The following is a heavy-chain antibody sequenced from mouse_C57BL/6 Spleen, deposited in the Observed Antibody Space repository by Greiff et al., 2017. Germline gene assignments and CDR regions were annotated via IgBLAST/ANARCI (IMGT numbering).Heavy chain of an antibody. CDR1: GYTFTDYN. D-gene: IGHD1-1*01. Sequence: VHVKQSGPELVKPGASVKMSCKASGYTFTDYNMHWVKQSHGKSLEWIGYINPNNGGTSYNQKFKGKATLTVNKSSSTAYMELRSLTSEDSAVYYCARDGSSYPYWYFDVWGTGTTVTVSS. CDR2: INPNNGGT. CDR3: ARDGSSYPYWYFDV. J-gene: IGHJ1*03. V-gene: IGHV1-22*01.